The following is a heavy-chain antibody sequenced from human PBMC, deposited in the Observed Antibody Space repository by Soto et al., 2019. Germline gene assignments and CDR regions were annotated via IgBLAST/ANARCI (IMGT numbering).Heavy chain of an antibody. CDR1: GFTFSSYS. D-gene: IGHD6-19*01. J-gene: IGHJ4*02. CDR3: ARGGPIAVAGTARDY. Sequence: PGGSLRLSCAASGFTFSSYSMNWVRQAPGKGLEWVSSISSSSSYIYYADSVKGRFTISRDNAKNSLYLQMNSLRAEDTAVYYCARGGPIAVAGTARDYWGQGTLVTVSS. CDR2: ISSSSSYI. V-gene: IGHV3-21*01.